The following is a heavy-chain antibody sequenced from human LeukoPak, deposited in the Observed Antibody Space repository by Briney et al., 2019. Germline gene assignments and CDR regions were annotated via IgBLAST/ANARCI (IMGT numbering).Heavy chain of an antibody. CDR3: ATYTDYYDSSGYYQY. D-gene: IGHD3-22*01. Sequence: NSSETLSLTCTVSGGSISSYYWSWVRQPPGKGLEWLGYIYYSGSTNYNPSLKSRVTISVDTSKNQFSLKLSSVTAADTAVYYCATYTDYYDSSGYYQYWGQGTLVTVSS. J-gene: IGHJ4*02. CDR1: GGSISSYY. CDR2: IYYSGST. V-gene: IGHV4-59*01.